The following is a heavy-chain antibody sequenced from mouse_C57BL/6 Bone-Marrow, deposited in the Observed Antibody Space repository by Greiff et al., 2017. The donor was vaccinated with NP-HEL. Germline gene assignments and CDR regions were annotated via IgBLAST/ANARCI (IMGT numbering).Heavy chain of an antibody. V-gene: IGHV1-85*01. CDR1: GYTFTSYD. D-gene: IGHD1-1*01. CDR3: ARRYARYYYAMDY. J-gene: IGHJ4*01. Sequence: VQLQQSGPELVKPGASVKLSCKASGYTFTSYDINWVKQRPGQGLEWIGWIYPRDGSTKYNEKFKGKATLTVDTSSSTAYMELHSLTSEDSAVYFCARRYARYYYAMDYWGQGTSVTVSS. CDR2: IYPRDGST.